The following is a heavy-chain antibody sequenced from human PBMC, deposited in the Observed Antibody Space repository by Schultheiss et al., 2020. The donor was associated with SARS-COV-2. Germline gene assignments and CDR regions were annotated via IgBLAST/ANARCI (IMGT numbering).Heavy chain of an antibody. J-gene: IGHJ6*03. V-gene: IGHV3-21*01. CDR2: ISSSSSYI. CDR3: ARDGFQDWTQTGYYYMDV. Sequence: SCAASGFTFSSYSMNWVRQAPGKGLEWVSSISSSSSYIYYADSVKGRFTISRDNAKNSLYLQMNSLRAEDTAVYYCARDGFQDWTQTGYYYMDVWGKGTTVTVSS. D-gene: IGHD3/OR15-3a*01. CDR1: GFTFSSYS.